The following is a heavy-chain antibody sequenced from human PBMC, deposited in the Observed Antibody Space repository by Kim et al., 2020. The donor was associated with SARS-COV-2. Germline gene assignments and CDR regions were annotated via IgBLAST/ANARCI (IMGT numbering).Heavy chain of an antibody. CDR1: GFSFSSYG. V-gene: IGHV3-33*01. J-gene: IGHJ2*01. CDR2: MSDDGSDK. Sequence: GGSLRLSCAASGFSFSSYGMHWVRQASGKGLGGVAYMSDDGSDKFYADSVKGRFTISRDNSKNTLYLQTNSLRADDTAVFYCARGPVDPKDGWYFDLWGRGTLVTVSS. CDR3: ARGPVDPKDGWYFDL. D-gene: IGHD5-12*01.